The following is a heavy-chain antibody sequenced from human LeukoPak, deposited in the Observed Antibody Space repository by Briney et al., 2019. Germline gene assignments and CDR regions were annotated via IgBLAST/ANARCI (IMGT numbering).Heavy chain of an antibody. D-gene: IGHD4/OR15-4a*01. CDR1: GASIFNYY. CDR3: ARDLRAKY. Sequence: SETLSLTCNVSGASIFNYYWSGIRQAPGKGLEWIGYVHHSGRTNSNPSLGSRVTMSVDTSTSQLSLNLTSVTTADTAVYFCARDLRAKYWGQGTLVFVSS. V-gene: IGHV4-59*01. J-gene: IGHJ1*01. CDR2: VHHSGRT.